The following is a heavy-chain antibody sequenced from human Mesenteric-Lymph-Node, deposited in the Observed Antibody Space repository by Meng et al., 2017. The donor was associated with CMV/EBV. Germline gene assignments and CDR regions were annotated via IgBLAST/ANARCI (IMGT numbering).Heavy chain of an antibody. D-gene: IGHD1-26*01. V-gene: IGHV3-23*01. CDR2: ISGSGTST. CDR1: EITFSRYT. CDR3: AKDRSTTPYGMDV. Sequence: GESLKISCAASEITFSRYTMSWVRQAPGTGLVWVSAISGSGTSTFYADSVKGRFIISRDNSKNTLYLQMSSLRAEDTAVYYCAKDRSTTPYGMDVWGQGTTVTVSS. J-gene: IGHJ6*02.